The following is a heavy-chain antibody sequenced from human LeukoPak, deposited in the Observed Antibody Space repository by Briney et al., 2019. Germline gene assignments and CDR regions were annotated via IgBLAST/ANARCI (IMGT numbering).Heavy chain of an antibody. CDR1: GGSIRSSSYY. J-gene: IGHJ6*02. D-gene: IGHD3-22*01. CDR2: MYYSGSR. V-gene: IGHV4-39*07. CDR3: ARDSPIDSSGSYYYNMDV. Sequence: SETLSLTCAVSGGSIRSSSYYWAWIRQPPGKGLEWIMSMYYSGSRYYNWSLRSRITVSADTSKNQFSLRLSSVTAADTAVYYCARDSPIDSSGSYYYNMDVWGQGTPVTVSS.